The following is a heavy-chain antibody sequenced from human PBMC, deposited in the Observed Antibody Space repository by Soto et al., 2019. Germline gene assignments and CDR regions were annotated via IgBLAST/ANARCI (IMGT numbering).Heavy chain of an antibody. CDR2: IKSKTDGGTT. V-gene: IGHV3-15*01. J-gene: IGHJ4*02. CDR1: GFTFSNAW. D-gene: IGHD4-17*01. Sequence: GGSLRLSCAASGFTFSNAWMSWVRQAPGKGLEWVGRIKSKTDGGTTDYAAPVKGRFTISRDDSKNTLYLQMNSLKTEDTSVYYCATTLTYGDYVYYFDYWGQGTLVTVSS. CDR3: ATTLTYGDYVYYFDY.